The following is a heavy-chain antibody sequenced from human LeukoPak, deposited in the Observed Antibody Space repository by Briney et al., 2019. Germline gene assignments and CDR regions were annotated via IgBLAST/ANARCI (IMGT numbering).Heavy chain of an antibody. V-gene: IGHV4-59*08. Sequence: SETLSLTCIVSGGSITRYYWTSIGQPPGKGLEWIGYIYYSGSTNYNPSLKSRVTISVDTSKNQFSLKLSSVTAADTAVYYCARLRDYYDSSSYYYVLNAFDIWGQGTMVTVSS. J-gene: IGHJ3*02. D-gene: IGHD3-22*01. CDR2: IYYSGST. CDR3: ARLRDYYDSSSYYYVLNAFDI. CDR1: GGSITRYY.